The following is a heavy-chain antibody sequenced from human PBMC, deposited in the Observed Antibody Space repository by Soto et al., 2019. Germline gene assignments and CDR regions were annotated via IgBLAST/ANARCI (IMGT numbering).Heavy chain of an antibody. CDR3: AKVRSSTTLLTRYYFDY. V-gene: IGHV3-33*06. CDR2: IWYDGSNK. Sequence: GGSLRLSCAASGFTFSSYGMHWVRQAPGKGLEWVAVIWYDGSNKYYADSVKGRFTISRDNSKNTLYLQMNSLRAEDTAVYYCAKVRSSTTLLTRYYFDYWGQGTLVTVSS. CDR1: GFTFSSYG. D-gene: IGHD6-6*01. J-gene: IGHJ4*02.